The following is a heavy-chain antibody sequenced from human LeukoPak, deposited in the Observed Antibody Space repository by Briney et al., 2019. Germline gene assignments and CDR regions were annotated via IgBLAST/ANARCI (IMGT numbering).Heavy chain of an antibody. V-gene: IGHV1-18*01. Sequence: ASVKVSCKASSFIFNNYGISWVRQAPGQGLEWMGWISVYNDNTKYSQNLQGRVTLTTDKSTNTAYMELSSLRSEDTAVYYCARAGMGYDILTGYYPDLFDYWGQGTLVTVSS. CDR2: ISVYNDNT. J-gene: IGHJ4*02. D-gene: IGHD3-9*01. CDR3: ARAGMGYDILTGYYPDLFDY. CDR1: SFIFNNYG.